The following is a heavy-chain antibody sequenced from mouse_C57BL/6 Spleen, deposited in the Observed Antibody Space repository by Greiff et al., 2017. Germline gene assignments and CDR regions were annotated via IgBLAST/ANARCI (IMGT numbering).Heavy chain of an antibody. J-gene: IGHJ1*03. CDR1: GFSLTSYG. V-gene: IGHV2-6-1*01. CDR3: ARHGGLRWYFDV. Sequence: VKLVESGPGLVAPSQSLSITCTVSGFSLTSYGVHWVRQPPGKGLEWLVVIWSDGSTTYNSALKSRLSISKDNSKSQVCLKMNSLQTDDTAMYYCARHGGLRWYFDVWGTGTTVTVSS. CDR2: IWSDGST. D-gene: IGHD2-4*01.